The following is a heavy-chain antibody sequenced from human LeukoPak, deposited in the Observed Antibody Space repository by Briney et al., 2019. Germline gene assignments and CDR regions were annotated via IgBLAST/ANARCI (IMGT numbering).Heavy chain of an antibody. CDR2: MYYSGSP. Sequence: SETLSLTCTVSGGSISTYYWSWVRQPPGKGLEWIGYMYYSGSPNYNPSLKSRVSISVDTSKNQLSLKLSSVTAADTAAYYCATDVDMVTCALEIWGQGTMVTASS. D-gene: IGHD5-18*01. CDR1: GGSISTYY. J-gene: IGHJ3*02. V-gene: IGHV4-59*01. CDR3: ATDVDMVTCALEI.